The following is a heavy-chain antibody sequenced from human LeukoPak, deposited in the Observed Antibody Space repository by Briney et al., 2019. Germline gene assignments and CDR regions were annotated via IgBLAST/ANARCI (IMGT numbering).Heavy chain of an antibody. V-gene: IGHV3-11*01. Sequence: GGSLRLSCAASGFTFSDYYMSWIRQAPGKGLEWVSYISSSGSIIYYADSVKGRFTISRDNAKNSLYLQMNSLRAEDTAVYYCTRDLAGSNRFHFDYWGQGTLVTVSS. D-gene: IGHD1-1*01. CDR1: GFTFSDYY. J-gene: IGHJ4*02. CDR3: TRDLAGSNRFHFDY. CDR2: ISSSGSII.